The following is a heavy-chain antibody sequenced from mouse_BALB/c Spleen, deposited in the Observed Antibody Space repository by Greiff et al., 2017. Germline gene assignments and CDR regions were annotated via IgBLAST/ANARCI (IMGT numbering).Heavy chain of an antibody. CDR2: ISDGGSYT. D-gene: IGHD1-1*02. CDR1: GFTFSDYY. J-gene: IGHJ4*01. CDR3: AREGGAMDY. Sequence: EVQRVESGGGLVKPGGSLKLSCAASGFTFSDYYMYWVRQTPEKRLEWVATISDGGSYTYYPDSVKGRFTISRDNAKNNLYLQMSSLKSEDTAMYYCAREGGAMDYWGQGTSVTVSS. V-gene: IGHV5-4*02.